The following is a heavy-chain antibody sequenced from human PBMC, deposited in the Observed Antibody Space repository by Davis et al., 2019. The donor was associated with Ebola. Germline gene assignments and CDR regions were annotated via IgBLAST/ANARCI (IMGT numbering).Heavy chain of an antibody. V-gene: IGHV6-1*01. D-gene: IGHD3-22*01. CDR1: GDSVSSNSAA. Sequence: HSQTLSLTCAISGDSVSSNSAAWNWIRQSPSRGLEWLGRTYYRSKWYNDYAVSVKSRITINPDTSKNQFSLQLNSVTPEDTAVYYCARGGYYDSSGYYPITGWFDPWGQGTLVTVSS. J-gene: IGHJ5*02. CDR2: TYYRSKWYN. CDR3: ARGGYYDSSGYYPITGWFDP.